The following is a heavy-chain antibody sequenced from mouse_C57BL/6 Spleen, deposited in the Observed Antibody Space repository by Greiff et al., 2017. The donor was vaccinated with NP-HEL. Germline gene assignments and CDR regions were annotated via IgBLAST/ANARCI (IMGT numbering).Heavy chain of an antibody. CDR2: IYPGDGDT. Sequence: VQLVESGPELVKPGASVKISCKASGYAFSSSWMNWVKQRPGKGLEWIGRIYPGDGDTNYNGKFKGKATLTADKSSSTAYMQLSSLTSEDSAVYFCARDDYDGEFAYWGQGTLVTVSA. V-gene: IGHV1-82*01. D-gene: IGHD2-4*01. J-gene: IGHJ3*01. CDR3: ARDDYDGEFAY. CDR1: GYAFSSSW.